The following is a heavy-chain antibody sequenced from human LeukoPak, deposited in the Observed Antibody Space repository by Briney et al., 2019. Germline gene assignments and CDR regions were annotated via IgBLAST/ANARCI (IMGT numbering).Heavy chain of an antibody. CDR1: GYTFTGYY. V-gene: IGHV1-2*06. J-gene: IGHJ3*02. Sequence: GASVKVSCKASGYTFTGYYMHWVRQAPGQGLEWMGRINPNSGGTNYAQKFQGRVTMTRDTSISTAYMELSSLRSEDTAVYDCARGNWLGAFDIWGQGTMLTVSS. D-gene: IGHD1-1*01. CDR3: ARGNWLGAFDI. CDR2: INPNSGGT.